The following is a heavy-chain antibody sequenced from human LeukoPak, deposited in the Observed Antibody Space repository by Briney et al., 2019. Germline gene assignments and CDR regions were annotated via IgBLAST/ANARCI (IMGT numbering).Heavy chain of an antibody. CDR3: ATSHSYDYVWGSYRIFDY. CDR1: GYTLTELS. J-gene: IGHJ4*02. V-gene: IGHV1-24*01. D-gene: IGHD3-16*02. CDR2: FDPEDGET. Sequence: GASEKVSCKVSGYTLTELSMHWVRQAPGKGLEWMGGFDPEDGETIYAQKFQGRVTMTEDTSTDTAYMELSSLRSEDTAVYYCATSHSYDYVWGSYRIFDYWGQGTLVTVSS.